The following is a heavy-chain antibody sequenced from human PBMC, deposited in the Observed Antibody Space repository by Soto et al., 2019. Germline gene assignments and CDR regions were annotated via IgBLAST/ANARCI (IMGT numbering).Heavy chain of an antibody. CDR2: IYWDDDK. CDR3: ANRIIRTVFGLVTTTAIYFDF. V-gene: IGHV2-5*02. CDR1: GFSLTTSGVG. Sequence: QITLNESGPTVVKPAETLTLTCTFSGFSLTTSGVGVGWIRQSPGKAPEWLALIYWDDDKRYSASLKSRLTITKDTSKNQVVLTMASVDPADTATYSFANRIIRTVFGLVTTTAIYFDFWGQGTPVVVSS. J-gene: IGHJ4*02. D-gene: IGHD3-3*01.